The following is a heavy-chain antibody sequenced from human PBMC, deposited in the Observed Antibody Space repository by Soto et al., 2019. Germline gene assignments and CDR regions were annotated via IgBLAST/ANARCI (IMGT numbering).Heavy chain of an antibody. CDR3: AREDSGSQHYYYYGMDV. CDR2: INPSGGST. CDR1: GYTFTSYY. Sequence: GASVKGSCKASGYTFTSYYMHLGRQAPGQGLEWMGIINPSGGSTSYAQKFQGRVTMTRETSTSTVYMELSSLRSEDTAVYYCAREDSGSQHYYYYGMDVWGPGTTVTVSS. V-gene: IGHV1-46*01. J-gene: IGHJ6*02. D-gene: IGHD3-10*01.